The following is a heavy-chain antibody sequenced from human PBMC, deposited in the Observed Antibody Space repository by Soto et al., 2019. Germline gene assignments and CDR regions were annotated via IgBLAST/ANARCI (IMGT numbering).Heavy chain of an antibody. CDR1: GFTFSSYA. J-gene: IGHJ6*02. CDR2: ISYDGSNK. V-gene: IGHV3-30-3*01. CDR3: ARVNVVAGYYYYGMDV. Sequence: QVQLVESGGGVVQPGRSLRLSCAASGFTFSSYAMHWVRQAPGKGLEWVAVISYDGSNKYYADSVKGRFTISRDNSKNTLYLQMNSLRAEDTAVYYCARVNVVAGYYYYGMDVWGQGTTVTVSS. D-gene: IGHD2-15*01.